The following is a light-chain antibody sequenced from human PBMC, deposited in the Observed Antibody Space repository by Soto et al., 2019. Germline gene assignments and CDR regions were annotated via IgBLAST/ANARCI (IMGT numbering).Light chain of an antibody. CDR2: GAS. Sequence: EIVMTQSPAPLSVSPGERATLSCRASQSVSSNLAWYQQTPGQAPRLLIYGASTRVTGIPARFSGGGSGTEFTLTISSLQSEDFAVYYCQQYNNWPGTFGQGTKVEIK. CDR1: QSVSSN. V-gene: IGKV3-15*01. CDR3: QQYNNWPGT. J-gene: IGKJ1*01.